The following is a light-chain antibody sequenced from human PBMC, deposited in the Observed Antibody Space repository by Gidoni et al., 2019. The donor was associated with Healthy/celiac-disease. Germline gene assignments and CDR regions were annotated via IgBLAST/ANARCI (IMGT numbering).Light chain of an antibody. J-gene: IGKJ1*01. CDR3: QQYGRSPWT. V-gene: IGKV3-20*01. CDR1: QSVSSSY. Sequence: DIVLTPSPGTLSLSPGERATLSCRASQSVSSSYLAWYQQKPGQAPRLLIYGASSRATGIPDRFSGSGSGTDFTLTISRLEPEDFAVYYCQQYGRSPWTFGQGTKVEIK. CDR2: GAS.